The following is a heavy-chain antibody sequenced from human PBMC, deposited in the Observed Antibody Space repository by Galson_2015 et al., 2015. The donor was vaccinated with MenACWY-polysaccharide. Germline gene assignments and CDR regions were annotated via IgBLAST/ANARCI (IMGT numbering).Heavy chain of an antibody. CDR2: MSYSGST. V-gene: IGHV4-39*01. J-gene: IGHJ4*02. CDR3: GSGRNGWYGVGDY. CDR1: GASISSTGYF. Sequence: ETLSLTCSVSGASISSTGYFWAWIRQPPGKGLEWIGSMSYSGSTYYNPSLKSRVTISADMPKNQFSLKVNSVTAADTAVYFCGSGRNGWYGVGDYWGQGTLVTVSS. D-gene: IGHD6-19*01.